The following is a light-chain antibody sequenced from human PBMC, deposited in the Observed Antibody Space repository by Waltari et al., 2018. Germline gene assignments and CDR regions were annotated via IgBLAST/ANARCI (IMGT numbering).Light chain of an antibody. Sequence: DIHLTQSPSTRSASVGDRATITCRASQNIDTWLAWYQQKPGKAPKLLIYKASYLQSGVPSRFSGRGSGTEFTLTIDSLQPDDFATYHCQQYNSYSCGFGPGTTVDLK. V-gene: IGKV1-5*03. J-gene: IGKJ3*01. CDR1: QNIDTW. CDR2: KAS. CDR3: QQYNSYSCG.